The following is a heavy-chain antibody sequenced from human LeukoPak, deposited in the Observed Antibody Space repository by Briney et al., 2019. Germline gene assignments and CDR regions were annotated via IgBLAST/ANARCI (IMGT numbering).Heavy chain of an antibody. CDR2: ISYDGSNK. CDR3: ARGSGSYYGYFDY. Sequence: PGRSLRLSCAASGFTFSSYAMHWVRQAPGKGLEWVAVISYDGSNKYYADSVKGRFTISRDNSKNTLYLQMNSLRAEDTAVYYCARGSGSYYGYFDYWGQGTLVTVSS. J-gene: IGHJ4*02. V-gene: IGHV3-30-3*01. D-gene: IGHD1-26*01. CDR1: GFTFSSYA.